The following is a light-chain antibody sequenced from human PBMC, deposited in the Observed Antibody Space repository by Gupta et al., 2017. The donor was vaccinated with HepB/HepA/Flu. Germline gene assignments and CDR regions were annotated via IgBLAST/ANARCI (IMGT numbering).Light chain of an antibody. CDR1: QRVSSY. CDR3: QQYNNWPPLYT. Sequence: EIVMTHSPTTLSVSPGERATLSCRASQRVSSYIAWYQQKPGQAPRLLIYGASTRATGIPARFSGSGAGTEFTLNISSLQSEDCAVYFWQQYNNWPPLYTFGQGTKLEIK. J-gene: IGKJ2*01. CDR2: GAS. V-gene: IGKV3-15*01.